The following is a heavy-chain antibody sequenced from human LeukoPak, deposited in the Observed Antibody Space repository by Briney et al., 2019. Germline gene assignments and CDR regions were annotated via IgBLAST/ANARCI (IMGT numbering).Heavy chain of an antibody. CDR2: ISSSSSYI. D-gene: IGHD3-9*01. CDR1: GFTFSSYS. Sequence: GGSLRLSCAASGFTFSSYSMNWVRQAPGKGLEWVSSISSSSSYIYYADSVKGRFTISRDNAKNSLYLQMNSLRAEDTAVYYCARGAYYDISSLGYWGQGTLVTVSS. J-gene: IGHJ4*02. V-gene: IGHV3-21*01. CDR3: ARGAYYDISSLGY.